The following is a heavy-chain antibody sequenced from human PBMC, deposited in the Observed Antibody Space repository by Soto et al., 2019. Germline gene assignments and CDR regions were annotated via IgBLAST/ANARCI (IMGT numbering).Heavy chain of an antibody. CDR3: ARHHVRGRTIAGAAEF. CDR1: GGSLSGYY. Sequence: QVQLQQRGAGLLKPSETLSLTCAVYGGSLSGYYWSRIRQPPGKALEWIGEFNHSGDTNYNPSLKSRVSISADTSKNQVFLNLSSVTAADTAMYYCARHHVRGRTIAGAAEFWGQGTLVTVSS. V-gene: IGHV4-34*01. CDR2: FNHSGDT. J-gene: IGHJ4*02. D-gene: IGHD1-26*01.